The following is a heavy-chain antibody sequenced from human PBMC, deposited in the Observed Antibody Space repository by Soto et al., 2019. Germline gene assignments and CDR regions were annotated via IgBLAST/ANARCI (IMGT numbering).Heavy chain of an antibody. V-gene: IGHV1-18*01. Sequence: ASVTVSCQASGYTFTSYGISWVRQAPGQGLEWMGWISAYNGNTNYAQKLQGRVTMTTDTSTSTAYMELRSLRSDDTAVYYCARDLVCSSTSCYHHWFDPWGQGTLVTVSS. CDR3: ARDLVCSSTSCYHHWFDP. CDR1: GYTFTSYG. CDR2: ISAYNGNT. D-gene: IGHD2-2*01. J-gene: IGHJ5*02.